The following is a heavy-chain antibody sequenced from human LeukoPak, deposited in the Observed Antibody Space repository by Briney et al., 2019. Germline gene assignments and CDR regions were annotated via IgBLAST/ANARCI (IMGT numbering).Heavy chain of an antibody. D-gene: IGHD3-9*01. V-gene: IGHV3-53*01. Sequence: GSLRLSCAASGFTVSTNYMSWVRQVPGKGLEWVSVIYRGGPTYYADSVKGRFTISRDISKNTLYLQMNSLRADDTAVYYCARAEYYDILTGYYLGGAFDLWGQGTMVTVSS. CDR3: ARAEYYDILTGYYLGGAFDL. CDR1: GFTVSTNY. CDR2: IYRGGPT. J-gene: IGHJ3*01.